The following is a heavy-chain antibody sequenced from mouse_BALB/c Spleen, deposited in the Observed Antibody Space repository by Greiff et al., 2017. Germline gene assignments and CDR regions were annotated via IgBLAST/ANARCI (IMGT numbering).Heavy chain of an antibody. D-gene: IGHD2-3*01. V-gene: IGHV1-4*02. CDR2: INPSSGYT. CDR3: ARLGLLLYWYFDV. CDR1: GYTFTSYT. Sequence: QVQLKESAAELARPGASVKMSCKASGYTFTSYTMHWVKQRPGQGLEWIGYINPSSGYTEYNQKFKDKTTLTADKSSSTAYMQLSSLTSEDSAVYYCARLGLLLYWYFDVWGAGTTVTVSS. J-gene: IGHJ1*01.